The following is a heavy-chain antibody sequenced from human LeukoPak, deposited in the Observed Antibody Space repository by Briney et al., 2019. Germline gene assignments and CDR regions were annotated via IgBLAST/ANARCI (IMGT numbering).Heavy chain of an antibody. V-gene: IGHV4-38-2*02. Sequence: SETLSLTCTVSRYSISSGYYWGWIRQPPGKGLEWIGSIYHSGSTYYNPSLKSRVTISVDTSKNQFSLKLSSVTAADTAVYYCATARQYYYDSSGYYSKPYFDYWGQGTLVTVSS. CDR1: RYSISSGYY. J-gene: IGHJ4*02. CDR2: IYHSGST. CDR3: ATARQYYYDSSGYYSKPYFDY. D-gene: IGHD3-22*01.